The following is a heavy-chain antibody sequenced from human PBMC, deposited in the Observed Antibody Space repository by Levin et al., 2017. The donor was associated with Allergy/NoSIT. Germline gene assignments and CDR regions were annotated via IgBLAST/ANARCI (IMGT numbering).Heavy chain of an antibody. J-gene: IGHJ6*02. CDR3: TTDPWGETAPAV. V-gene: IGHV3-15*01. CDR1: GFTFSNAW. Sequence: GGSLRLSCAASGFTFSNAWMSWVRQAPGKGLEWVGRIKSKTDGGTTDYAAPVKGRFTISRDDSKNTLYLQMNSLKTEDTAVYYCTTDPWGETAPAVWGQGTTVTVSS. CDR2: IKSKTDGGTT. D-gene: IGHD5-18*01.